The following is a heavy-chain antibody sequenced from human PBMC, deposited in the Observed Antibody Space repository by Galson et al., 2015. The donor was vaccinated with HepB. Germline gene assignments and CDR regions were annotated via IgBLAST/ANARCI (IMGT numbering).Heavy chain of an antibody. CDR1: GFTFSASG. CDR2: IFSDGTYK. CDR3: GRPLGDYARGALDI. V-gene: IGHV3-30*03. J-gene: IGHJ3*02. D-gene: IGHD4-17*01. Sequence: SLRLSCAASGFTFSASGMHWVRQAPGKGLEWLAGIFSDGTYKYYADSVRGRFTISRDNSKDTLYLQMNSLRADDSAVYHCGRPLGDYARGALDIWGLGTMVTVSS.